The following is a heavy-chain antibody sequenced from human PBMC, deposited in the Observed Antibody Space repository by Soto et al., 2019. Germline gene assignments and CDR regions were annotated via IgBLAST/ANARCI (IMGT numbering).Heavy chain of an antibody. CDR2: IYSGDST. CDR3: ARNKPGIYVMDV. V-gene: IGHV3-53*02. Sequence: EVQLVDTGGGLIQPGGSLRLSCAASGFTVSSNNMNWVRQAPGKGLEWVSIIYSGDSTSYAGSVKGRFTISRDNSKNTVFLQMNSLRAEDTAVYYCARNKPGIYVMDVWGRGTTVTVSS. D-gene: IGHD3-10*01. J-gene: IGHJ6*02. CDR1: GFTVSSNN.